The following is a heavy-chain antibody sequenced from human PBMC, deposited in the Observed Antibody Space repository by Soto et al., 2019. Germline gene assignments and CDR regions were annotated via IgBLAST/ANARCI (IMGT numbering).Heavy chain of an antibody. J-gene: IGHJ5*02. CDR2: IYPGDSDT. D-gene: IGHD2-2*02. CDR1: GYSFTSYW. CDR3: ARRVFEYCSSTSCYSNWFDP. Sequence: ESLTISCKGSGYSFTSYWIGLVRQMPGKGLEWMGIIYPGDSDTRYSPSFQGQVTISADKSISTAYLQWSSLKASDTAMYYCARRVFEYCSSTSCYSNWFDPWGQGTLVTVSS. V-gene: IGHV5-51*01.